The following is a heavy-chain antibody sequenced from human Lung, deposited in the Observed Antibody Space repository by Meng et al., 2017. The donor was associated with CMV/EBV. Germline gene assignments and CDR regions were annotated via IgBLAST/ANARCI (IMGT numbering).Heavy chain of an antibody. V-gene: IGHV3-23*01. CDR3: AKDLAKTKRGFRYVLDWFDP. D-gene: IGHD5-12*01. J-gene: IGHJ5*02. CDR1: GFTFSDFA. Sequence: GGSXRLXXVASGFTFSDFAMTWVRQAPGKGLEWVSTITGSGDSTYLADSVKGRFTISRVNSKNTLYLQMSSLRADDTAIYYCAKDLAKTKRGFRYVLDWFDPWGQGTLVXVSS. CDR2: ITGSGDST.